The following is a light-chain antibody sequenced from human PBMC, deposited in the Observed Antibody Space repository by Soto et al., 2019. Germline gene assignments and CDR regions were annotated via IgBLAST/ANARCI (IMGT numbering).Light chain of an antibody. V-gene: IGKV1-5*03. CDR3: QHYNSYSEA. CDR1: QTISSW. Sequence: DIQMTQSPSTLSGSVGDRVTITCRASQTISSWLAWYQRKPGKAPKLLIYEASTLKSGVPSRFSGSGSGTEFTLTISSLQPDDFATYYCQHYNSYSEAFGQGTKVELK. CDR2: EAS. J-gene: IGKJ1*01.